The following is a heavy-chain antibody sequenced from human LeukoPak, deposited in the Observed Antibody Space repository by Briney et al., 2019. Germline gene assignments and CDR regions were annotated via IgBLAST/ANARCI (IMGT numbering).Heavy chain of an antibody. CDR3: ARVGRRGFDY. Sequence: SETLSLTCTVSGYSISSGYYWGWIRQPPGKGLEWIGSIYHSGSTYYNPSLKSRVTISVDTSKNQFSLKLSSVTAADTAVYYCARVGRRGFDYWGQGTLVTVSS. V-gene: IGHV4-38-2*02. CDR2: IYHSGST. J-gene: IGHJ4*02. D-gene: IGHD2-15*01. CDR1: GYSISSGYY.